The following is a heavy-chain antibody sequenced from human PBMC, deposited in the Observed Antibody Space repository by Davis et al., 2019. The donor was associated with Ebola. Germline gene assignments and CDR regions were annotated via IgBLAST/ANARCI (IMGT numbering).Heavy chain of an antibody. V-gene: IGHV1-69*06. Sequence: AASVKVSCKASGGTFSSYAISWVRQAPGQRLEWMGGIIPIFGTANYAQKFQGRVTITADKSTSTAYMELSSLRSEDTAVYYCASRGYGSGSYNWFDPWGQGTLVTVSS. CDR1: GGTFSSYA. D-gene: IGHD3-10*01. J-gene: IGHJ5*02. CDR2: IIPIFGTA. CDR3: ASRGYGSGSYNWFDP.